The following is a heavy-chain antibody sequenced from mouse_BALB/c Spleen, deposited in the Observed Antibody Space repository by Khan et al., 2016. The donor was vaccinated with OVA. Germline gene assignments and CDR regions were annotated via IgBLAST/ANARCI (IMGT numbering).Heavy chain of an antibody. J-gene: IGHJ4*01. CDR3: TRAYYGNDYYAMDN. CDR1: GFNFSSYG. Sequence: EVELVESGGDLVKPGGSLKLSCAASGFNFSSYGMSWVRQTPDKRLEWVASISRGGGYTYYADSVKGRFTISRDNAKNTLYLQMSILKSEDTAMFYCTRAYYGNDYYAMDNWGQGTSVTVSS. V-gene: IGHV5-6*01. D-gene: IGHD2-9*01. CDR2: ISRGGGYT.